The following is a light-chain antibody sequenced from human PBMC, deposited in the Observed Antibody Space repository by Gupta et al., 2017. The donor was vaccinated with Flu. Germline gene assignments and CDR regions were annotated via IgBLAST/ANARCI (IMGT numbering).Light chain of an antibody. CDR2: AAS. V-gene: IGKV3-20*01. CDR3: QHYGSSSVT. Sequence: ERATLSCRASQSLSSTYIAWYLQKPGQAPSLLIYAASSRATGIPDRFSGSGSGTDFTFTISRLEPEDFAVYFCQHYGSSSVTFGQGTKVEIK. J-gene: IGKJ1*01. CDR1: QSLSSTY.